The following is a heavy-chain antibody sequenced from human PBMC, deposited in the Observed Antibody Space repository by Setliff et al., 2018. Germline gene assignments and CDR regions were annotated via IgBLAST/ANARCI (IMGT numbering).Heavy chain of an antibody. CDR1: GVTVSAYA. V-gene: IGHV3-23*03. CDR2: IYSGDRNT. J-gene: IGHJ4*02. Sequence: RLSCAASGVTVSAYAMSWVRQAPGKGLEWVSTIYSGDRNTFYTDSVKGRFTIFRDGSKNTLFLQMTSLRAEDTAVYYCAKPQVELRWGFESWGQGTPVTVSS. CDR3: AKPQVELRWGFES. D-gene: IGHD1-7*01.